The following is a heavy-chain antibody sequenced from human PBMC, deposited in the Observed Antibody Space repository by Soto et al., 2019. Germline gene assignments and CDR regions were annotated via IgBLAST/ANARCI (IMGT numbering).Heavy chain of an antibody. J-gene: IGHJ6*02. CDR2: INPNSGGT. CDR1: GYTFAGYY. Sequence: ASVKVSCKASGYTFAGYYMHWVRQAPGQGLEWMGWINPNSGGTNYAQKFQGWVTMTRDTSISTAYMELSRLRSDDTAVYYCARDPGYSSSGYYYYGMDVWGQGTTVTVSS. CDR3: ARDPGYSSSGYYYYGMDV. D-gene: IGHD6-6*01. V-gene: IGHV1-2*04.